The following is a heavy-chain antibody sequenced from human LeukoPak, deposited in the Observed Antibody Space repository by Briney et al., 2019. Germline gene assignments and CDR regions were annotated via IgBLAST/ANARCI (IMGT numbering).Heavy chain of an antibody. CDR3: ARDLGPSGY. Sequence: SETLSLTCTVSGGSISSGGYYWSWIRQPPGKGLEWIGYIYHSGSTYYNPSLKSRVTISVDRSKNQFSLKLSSVTTADTAVYYCARDLGPSGYWGQGTLVTVSS. CDR2: IYHSGST. CDR1: GGSISSGGYY. D-gene: IGHD3-10*01. V-gene: IGHV4-30-2*01. J-gene: IGHJ4*02.